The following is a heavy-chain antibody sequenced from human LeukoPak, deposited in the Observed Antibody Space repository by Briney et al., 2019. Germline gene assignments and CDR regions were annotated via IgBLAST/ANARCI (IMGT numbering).Heavy chain of an antibody. CDR3: ARGVVVAATWHDY. V-gene: IGHV4-34*01. D-gene: IGHD2-15*01. J-gene: IGHJ4*02. CDR1: GGSFSGYY. CDR2: INHSGST. Sequence: SETLSLTCAFYGGSFSGYYWSWIRQPPGKGLELIGEINHSGSTNYNPSLKSRVTISVDTSKNQFSLKLSSVTAADTAVYYCARGVVVAATWHDYWGQGTLVTVSS.